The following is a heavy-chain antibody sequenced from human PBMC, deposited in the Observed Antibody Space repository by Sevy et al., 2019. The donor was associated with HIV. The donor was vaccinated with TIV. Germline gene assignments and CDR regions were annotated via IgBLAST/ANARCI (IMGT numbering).Heavy chain of an antibody. J-gene: IGHJ4*02. CDR3: AKEVYSHYYGSGSYYY. CDR2: ISYDGSNK. D-gene: IGHD3-10*01. V-gene: IGHV3-30*18. Sequence: GGSLRLSCAASGFTFSSYGMHWVRQAPGKGLEWVAVISYDGSNKYYADSVKGRFTISRDNSKNTLYLQMNSLRAEDTAVYYCAKEVYSHYYGSGSYYYWGQGTLVTVSS. CDR1: GFTFSSYG.